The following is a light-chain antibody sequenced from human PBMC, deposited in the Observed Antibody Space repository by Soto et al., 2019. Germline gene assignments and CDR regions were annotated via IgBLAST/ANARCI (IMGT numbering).Light chain of an antibody. CDR2: GAS. CDR1: QSVSSSC. Sequence: EIVLTQSPGTLSLPTGERATLSCRASQSVSSSCLAWYQQKPGQAPRLLIYGASSRATGIPDRFSGSGSGTDFTLTISRLEPEDFAVNYCQQYYSSPSTFGQGTKVEIK. V-gene: IGKV3-20*01. CDR3: QQYYSSPST. J-gene: IGKJ1*01.